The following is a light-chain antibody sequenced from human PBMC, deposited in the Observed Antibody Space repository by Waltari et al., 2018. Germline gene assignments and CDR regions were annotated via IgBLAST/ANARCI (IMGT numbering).Light chain of an antibody. CDR1: QTLNNNY. Sequence: EIVLTQYPGTLSLSAVERATLSCKASQTLNNNYLAWYQQKPGQSPRLLIFGASKRATGIPDRFSGSGSGTDFTLTISRLETEDFAMYYCQQYGSSPYSFGQGARVEIK. CDR2: GAS. V-gene: IGKV3-20*01. J-gene: IGKJ2*01. CDR3: QQYGSSPYS.